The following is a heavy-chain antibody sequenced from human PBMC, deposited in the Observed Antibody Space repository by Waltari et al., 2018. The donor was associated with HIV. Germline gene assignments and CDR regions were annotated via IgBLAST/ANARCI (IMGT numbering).Heavy chain of an antibody. CDR2: IYYSGSI. J-gene: IGHJ4*02. D-gene: IGHD4-17*01. CDR3: ARGTTVTNGGLWDY. V-gene: IGHV4-31*03. Sequence: QVQLQESGPGLVKPSQTLSLTCTVSGGSISSGGYYWSWIRQHPGKGLEWTGYIYYSGSIYYNPSLKSRVTISRDTSKNQFSLKLNSVTAADTAVYYCARGTTVTNGGLWDYWGQGSLVTVSS. CDR1: GGSISSGGYY.